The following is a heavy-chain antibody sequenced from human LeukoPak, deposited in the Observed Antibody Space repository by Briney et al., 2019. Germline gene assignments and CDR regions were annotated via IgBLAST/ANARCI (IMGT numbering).Heavy chain of an antibody. D-gene: IGHD1-26*01. V-gene: IGHV4-34*01. Sequence: PSETLSLTCAVYGGSFGGYYWSWIRQPPGKGLEWIGEINHSGSTNYNPSLKSRVTISVDTSKNQFSLKLSSVTAADTAVYYCATNRVGTYDRPFDIWGQGTMVTVSS. CDR2: INHSGST. CDR3: ATNRVGTYDRPFDI. J-gene: IGHJ3*02. CDR1: GGSFGGYY.